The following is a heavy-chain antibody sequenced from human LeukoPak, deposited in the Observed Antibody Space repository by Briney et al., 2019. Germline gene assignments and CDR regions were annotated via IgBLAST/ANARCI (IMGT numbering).Heavy chain of an antibody. CDR1: GFTFSTYS. J-gene: IGHJ3*02. V-gene: IGHV3-21*01. D-gene: IGHD1-26*01. CDR3: ARERELDAFDI. CDR2: ISSSSSYI. Sequence: RGSLRLSCAASGFTFSTYSMNWVRQAPGKGLEWVSSISSSSSYIYYADSVKGRFTISRDNAKNSLYLQMNSLRAEDTAVYYCARERELDAFDIWGQGTMVTVSS.